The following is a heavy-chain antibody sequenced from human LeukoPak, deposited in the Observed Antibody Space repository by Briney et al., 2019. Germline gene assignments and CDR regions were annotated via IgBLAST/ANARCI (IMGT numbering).Heavy chain of an antibody. CDR3: AREIDRDDYNRFFDY. CDR1: GYTFSTYT. CDR2: INAGNGNT. V-gene: IGHV1-3*01. J-gene: IGHJ4*02. Sequence: ASVKVSCKTSGYTFSTYTMHWVRQAPGQRLEWMGWINAGNGNTKFSQKFQGRVTITRDTSASTAYMEMSSLRSEDTALYYCAREIDRDDYNRFFDYWGQGTLVTASS. D-gene: IGHD5-24*01.